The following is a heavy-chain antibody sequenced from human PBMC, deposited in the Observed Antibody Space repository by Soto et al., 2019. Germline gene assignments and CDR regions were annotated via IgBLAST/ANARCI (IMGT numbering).Heavy chain of an antibody. CDR2: IYYSGST. CDR3: AAWGYGDPHGLDAFDI. J-gene: IGHJ3*02. V-gene: IGHV4-59*01. CDR1: GGSISSYY. Sequence: QVQLQESGPGLVKPSETLSLTCTVSGGSISSYYWSWIRQPPGKGLEWIGYIYYSGSTNYNPSLKSRVTISVDTSKNQFSLKLSSVTAADTAVYYCAAWGYGDPHGLDAFDIWGQGTMVTVSS. D-gene: IGHD4-17*01.